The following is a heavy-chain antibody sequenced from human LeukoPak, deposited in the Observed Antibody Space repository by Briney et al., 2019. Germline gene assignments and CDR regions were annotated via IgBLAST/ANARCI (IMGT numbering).Heavy chain of an antibody. Sequence: ASVKVSCKASGYTFTGYYMHWVRQAPGQGLVWMGWINPNSGGTNYAQKFQGRVTMTRDTSISTAYMELSRLRSDDTAVYYCARGPRSYSSSWYNWFDPWGQGTLVTVSS. CDR3: ARGPRSYSSSWYNWFDP. D-gene: IGHD6-13*01. J-gene: IGHJ5*02. CDR1: GYTFTGYY. V-gene: IGHV1-2*02. CDR2: INPNSGGT.